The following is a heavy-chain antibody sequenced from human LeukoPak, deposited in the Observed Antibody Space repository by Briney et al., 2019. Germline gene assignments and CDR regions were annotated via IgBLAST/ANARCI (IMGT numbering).Heavy chain of an antibody. CDR2: INHSGST. CDR1: GGSFSGYY. V-gene: IGHV4-34*01. Sequence: SETLSLTCAVYGGSFSGYYWSWIRQPPGKGLEWIGEINHSGSTNYNPSLKSRVTISVDTSKNQFSLKLNSVTAADTAVYYCARRGRIGMAGRPRGYYYGMDVWGQGTTVTVSS. D-gene: IGHD6-19*01. CDR3: ARRGRIGMAGRPRGYYYGMDV. J-gene: IGHJ6*02.